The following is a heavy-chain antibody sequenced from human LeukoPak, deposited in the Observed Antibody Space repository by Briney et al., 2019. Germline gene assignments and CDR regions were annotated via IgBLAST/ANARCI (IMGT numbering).Heavy chain of an antibody. Sequence: SQTLSLTCAISGDSVSSNSAAWNWIRQSPSRGLEWPGRTYYRSKWYNDYAVSVKSRITINPDTSKNQFSLQLNSVTPEDTAVYYCARDQRIAVAGTLGYWYFDLWGRGTLVTVSS. CDR3: ARDQRIAVAGTLGYWYFDL. V-gene: IGHV6-1*01. J-gene: IGHJ2*01. D-gene: IGHD6-19*01. CDR1: GDSVSSNSAA. CDR2: TYYRSKWYN.